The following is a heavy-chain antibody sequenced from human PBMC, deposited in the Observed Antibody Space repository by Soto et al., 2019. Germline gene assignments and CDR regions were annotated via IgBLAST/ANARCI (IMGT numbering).Heavy chain of an antibody. CDR3: ARDPPGIAASGAGG. D-gene: IGHD6-13*01. CDR1: GFTVSNNY. Sequence: PGGSLRLSCAASGFTVSNNYMRWVRQAPGKGLEWVSLIYSGGNTHYADSVKRRFTISRDDSKNTLYLQMNSLRVEDTAVYYCARDPPGIAASGAGGWGQGTLVTVSS. CDR2: IYSGGNT. V-gene: IGHV3-53*01. J-gene: IGHJ4*02.